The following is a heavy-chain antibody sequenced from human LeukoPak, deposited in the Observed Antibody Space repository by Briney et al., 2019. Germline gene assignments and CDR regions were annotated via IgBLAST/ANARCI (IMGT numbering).Heavy chain of an antibody. V-gene: IGHV3-53*01. CDR1: GFTVSSNY. CDR2: IYSGGST. CDR3: ARDRDGDYQIDY. Sequence: PGGSLRLSCAASGFTVSSNYMNWVRQAPGKGLEWVSVIYSGGSTFYADSVKGRFTISRDNSKNTLYLQMNSLRAEDTAVYYCARDRDGDYQIDYWGQGTLVTVSS. D-gene: IGHD4-17*01. J-gene: IGHJ4*02.